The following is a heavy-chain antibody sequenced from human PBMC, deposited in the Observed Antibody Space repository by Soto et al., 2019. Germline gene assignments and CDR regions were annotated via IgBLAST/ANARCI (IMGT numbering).Heavy chain of an antibody. CDR2: INHSGST. J-gene: IGHJ4*02. V-gene: IGHV4-34*01. CDR1: GGSFSGYY. Sequence: SETLSLTCAVYGGSFSGYYWRWIRQPPGKGLEWIGEINHSGSTNYNPSLKSRVTISVDTSKNQFSLKLSSVTAADTAVYYCARSLLSYYGSGSPGGVGYWGQGTLVTVSS. D-gene: IGHD3-10*01. CDR3: ARSLLSYYGSGSPGGVGY.